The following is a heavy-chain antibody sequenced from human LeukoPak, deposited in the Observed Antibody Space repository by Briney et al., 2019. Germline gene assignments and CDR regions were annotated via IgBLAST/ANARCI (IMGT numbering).Heavy chain of an antibody. V-gene: IGHV4-59*08. J-gene: IGHJ4*02. CDR1: GGSISSYY. D-gene: IGHD6-19*01. CDR2: IYYSGST. Sequence: SETLSLTCTVSGGSISSYYWSWIRQPPGKGLEWIGYIYYSGSTNYNPSLKSRVTISVDTSKNQFSLKLSSVTAADTAVYYCAKNRVSSDHPLLVFDYWGQGTLVTVSS. CDR3: AKNRVSSDHPLLVFDY.